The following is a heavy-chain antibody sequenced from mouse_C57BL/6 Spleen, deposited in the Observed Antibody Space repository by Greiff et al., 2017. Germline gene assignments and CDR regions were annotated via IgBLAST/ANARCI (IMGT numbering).Heavy chain of an antibody. D-gene: IGHD3-3*01. CDR2: IYPGDGDT. Sequence: VQVVESGAELVKPGASVKISCKASGYAFSSYWMNWVKQRPGKGLEWIGQIYPGDGDTNYNGKFKGKATLTADKSSSTAYMQLSSLTSEDSAVYFCARGTSYAMDYWGQGTSVTVSS. CDR1: GYAFSSYW. CDR3: ARGTSYAMDY. J-gene: IGHJ4*01. V-gene: IGHV1-80*01.